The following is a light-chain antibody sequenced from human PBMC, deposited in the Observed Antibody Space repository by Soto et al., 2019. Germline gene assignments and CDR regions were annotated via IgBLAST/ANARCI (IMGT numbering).Light chain of an antibody. V-gene: IGKV3-15*01. CDR1: QGVKDY. J-gene: IGKJ1*01. CDR2: GAS. Sequence: EVVMTQSPATLSVSPGERATLSCRASQGVKDYVAWFQQKPGQAPRLLIYGASTRATAIPARFSGSGSGTEFTLSISSLQSEDFAVYYCQQYNTWPRTFGQGTKVDI. CDR3: QQYNTWPRT.